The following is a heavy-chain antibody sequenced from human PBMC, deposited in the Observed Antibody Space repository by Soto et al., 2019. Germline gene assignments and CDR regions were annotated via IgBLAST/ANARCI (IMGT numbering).Heavy chain of an antibody. CDR2: ISGHGGST. J-gene: IGHJ4*02. Sequence: EVQLLESGGGLVQPGGSLRLSCAASGFTFSSYAMSWVRQAPGKGLEWVSGISGHGGSTYYADSVKGRFTISRDNSKNTLYLQMNSLRAEDTAVYYCAKDLWFGTITHWGQGTLVTVSS. V-gene: IGHV3-23*01. D-gene: IGHD3-10*01. CDR3: AKDLWFGTITH. CDR1: GFTFSSYA.